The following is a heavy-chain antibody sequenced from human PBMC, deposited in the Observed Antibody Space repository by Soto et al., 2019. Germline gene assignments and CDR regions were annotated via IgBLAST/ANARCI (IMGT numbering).Heavy chain of an antibody. CDR2: IYYSGST. J-gene: IGHJ4*02. CDR3: ARANWYCEY. Sequence: QVQLQESGPGLVKPSETLSLTCTVSGGSINNHYWSWIRQPPGKGLECIGYIYYSGSTNYNPPLPSRVTMSVDTSKNQVSLRLSSVPAADTAIYYCARANWYCEYWGQGILVTVSS. D-gene: IGHD7-27*01. CDR1: GGSINNHY. V-gene: IGHV4-59*11.